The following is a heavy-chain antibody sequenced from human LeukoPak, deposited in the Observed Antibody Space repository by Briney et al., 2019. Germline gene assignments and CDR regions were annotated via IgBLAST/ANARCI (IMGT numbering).Heavy chain of an antibody. CDR3: AITVDCRATTDCYSYFHH. D-gene: IGHD2-21*02. CDR2: VSSDGTYT. V-gene: IGHV3-74*03. Sequence: GGSLRLSCAASGFTFSSYFMHWVRQAPGKGLVWVSRVSSDGTYTEYADSVKGRLTISRDNAKDTLYLQVNSLRAEDTAVYYCAITVDCRATTDCYSYFHHWGQGTLVTVSS. J-gene: IGHJ1*01. CDR1: GFTFSSYF.